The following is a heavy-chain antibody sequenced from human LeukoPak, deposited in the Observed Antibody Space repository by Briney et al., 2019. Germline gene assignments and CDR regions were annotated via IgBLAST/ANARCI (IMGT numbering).Heavy chain of an antibody. CDR2: IDEHGFKT. V-gene: IGHV3-7*01. D-gene: IGHD1-7*01. CDR3: ARDGITCTRDY. CDR1: GFIFRSYW. Sequence: GGSLRLSCAASGFIFRSYWMVWVRQAPGKGLEWVASIDEHGFKTYYAASVAGRFTISKDTAKNSLDLQMNSLRAEDTAVYYCARDGITCTRDYWGQGALVTVSS. J-gene: IGHJ4*02.